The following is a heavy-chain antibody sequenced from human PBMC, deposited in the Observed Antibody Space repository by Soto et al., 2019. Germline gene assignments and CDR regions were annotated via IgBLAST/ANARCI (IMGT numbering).Heavy chain of an antibody. CDR1: GFTFSSYA. J-gene: IGHJ4*02. V-gene: IGHV3-23*01. CDR2: ISGSGGST. D-gene: IGHD1-26*01. CDR3: AKDRGSGSYYGSLHYFDY. Sequence: GGSLRLSCAASGFTFSSYAMSWVRQAPGKGLEWVSAISGSGGSTYFADSVKGRFTISRYNSKNTLYLQMNSLRAEDTAVYYCAKDRGSGSYYGSLHYFDYWGQGTLVTVSS.